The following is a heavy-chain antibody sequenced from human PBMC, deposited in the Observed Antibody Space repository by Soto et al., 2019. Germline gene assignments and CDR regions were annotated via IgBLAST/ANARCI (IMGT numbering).Heavy chain of an antibody. V-gene: IGHV4-39*01. CDR2: IYYTGDT. D-gene: IGHD3-3*01. Sequence: SETLSLTCTVSGGSISSHSFHWGWIRQPPGKGLDWIGCIYYTGDTYYSPSVKGRVTISVDTSRNQLSLRLSSVTAADTAMYYCARSLTICGVVIGQADNWFDPWGQGTLVTVSA. J-gene: IGHJ5*02. CDR1: GGSISSHSFH. CDR3: ARSLTICGVVIGQADNWFDP.